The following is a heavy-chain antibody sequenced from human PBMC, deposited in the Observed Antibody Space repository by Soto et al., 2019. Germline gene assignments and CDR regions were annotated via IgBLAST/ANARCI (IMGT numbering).Heavy chain of an antibody. J-gene: IGHJ4*02. CDR3: ARDSGQYQLLLDS. D-gene: IGHD2-2*01. Sequence: QVQLVESGGGLVKPGGSLRLSCAASGFTFSDYYMGWIRQTPGQGLELVSYISSRSSYTNYADSVKGLFTISRDNAQNSLYLQINSLRDEDTAVYYGARDSGQYQLLLDSRGQGVLGTVSS. V-gene: IGHV3-11*06. CDR1: GFTFSDYY. CDR2: ISSRSSYT.